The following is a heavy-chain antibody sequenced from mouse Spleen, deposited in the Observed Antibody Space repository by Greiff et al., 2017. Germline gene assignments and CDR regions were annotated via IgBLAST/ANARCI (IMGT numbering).Heavy chain of an antibody. J-gene: IGHJ3*01. V-gene: IGHV1-69*01. CDR2: IDPSDSYT. Sequence: QVQLQQPGAELVMPGASVKLSCKASGYTFTSYWMHWVKQRPGQGLEWIGEIDPSDSYTNYNQKFKGKATLTVDKSSSTAYMQLSSLTSEDSAVYYCARVDDGPSYWGQGTLVTVSA. CDR3: ARVDDGPSY. CDR1: GYTFTSYW. D-gene: IGHD2-3*01.